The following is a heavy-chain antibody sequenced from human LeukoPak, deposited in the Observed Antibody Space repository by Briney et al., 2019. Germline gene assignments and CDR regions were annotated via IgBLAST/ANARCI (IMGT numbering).Heavy chain of an antibody. CDR3: ARSRGYSYGYFDY. CDR2: INHSGST. Sequence: SETLSLTCAVYGGSFSGYYWSWIRQPPGKGLEWVGEINHSGSTNYNPSLKSRVTISVDTSKNQFSLKLSSVTAADTAVYYCARSRGYSYGYFDYWGQGTLVTVSS. V-gene: IGHV4-34*01. CDR1: GGSFSGYY. J-gene: IGHJ4*02. D-gene: IGHD5-18*01.